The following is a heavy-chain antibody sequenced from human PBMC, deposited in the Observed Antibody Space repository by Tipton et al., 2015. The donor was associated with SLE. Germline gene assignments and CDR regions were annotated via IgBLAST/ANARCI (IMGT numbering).Heavy chain of an antibody. CDR1: GGSFSGYY. D-gene: IGHD6-13*01. Sequence: TLSLTCAVYGGSFSGYYWSWIRQPPGKGLEWIGYIYYSGSTNYNPSLKSRVTISVDTSKNQFSLKVRSVTAADTAVYYCARAYSSSWDYNGMDVWGQGTTVTVSS. CDR2: IYYSGST. J-gene: IGHJ6*02. CDR3: ARAYSSSWDYNGMDV. V-gene: IGHV4-59*12.